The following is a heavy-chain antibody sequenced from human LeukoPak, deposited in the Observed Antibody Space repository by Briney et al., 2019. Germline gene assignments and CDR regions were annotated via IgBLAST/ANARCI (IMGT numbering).Heavy chain of an antibody. CDR1: GGTFSSYA. CDR2: IIPIFGTA. J-gene: IGHJ3*02. D-gene: IGHD3-3*01. CDR3: AREVAITLFGVVIRTDAFDI. Sequence: SVKVSCKASGGTFSSYAISWVRQAPGQGLEWMGGIIPIFGTANYAQKFQGRVTITADESTSTAYMELSSLRSEDTAVYYCAREVAITLFGVVIRTDAFDIWGQGTMVTVSS. V-gene: IGHV1-69*13.